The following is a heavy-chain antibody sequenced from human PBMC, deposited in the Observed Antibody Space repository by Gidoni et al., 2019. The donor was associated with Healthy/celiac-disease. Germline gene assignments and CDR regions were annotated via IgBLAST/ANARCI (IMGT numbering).Heavy chain of an antibody. CDR2: IYYSGSA. D-gene: IGHD3-16*01. Sequence: QVQLQESGTGLVKPSETLSLTCTVSGGSISSYYWSWIRQPPGKGLEWIGYIYYSGSATYNPSLKRRVTISVDTSKNQFSLKLSSVTAADTAVYYCARRLGFGGYGMDVWGQGTTVTVSS. J-gene: IGHJ6*02. CDR3: ARRLGFGGYGMDV. V-gene: IGHV4-59*01. CDR1: GGSISSYY.